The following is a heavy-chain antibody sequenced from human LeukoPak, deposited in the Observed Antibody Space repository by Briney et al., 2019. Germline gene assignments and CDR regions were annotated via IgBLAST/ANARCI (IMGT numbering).Heavy chain of an antibody. J-gene: IGHJ4*02. D-gene: IGHD5-18*01. CDR1: GGSVSNSLYY. CDR2: IYYSGST. V-gene: IGHV4-61*01. Sequence: SETLSLTCTVSGGSVSNSLYYWSWIRQPPGKGLEWIGYIYYSGSTNYNPSLKGRVTISIDTSRNQFSLRLNSMTAADTAVYYCARVLRAASWRSYDYWGQGSLVTVSS. CDR3: ARVLRAASWRSYDY.